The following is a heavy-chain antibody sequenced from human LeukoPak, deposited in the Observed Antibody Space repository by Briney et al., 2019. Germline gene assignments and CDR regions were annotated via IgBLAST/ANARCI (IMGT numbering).Heavy chain of an antibody. Sequence: GGSLRLSCAASGCTFSSYWLSWVRQAPGKGLEWVANIKQGGSEKYYVDSVRGGFTISRDNAKNSLYLQMNSLRAEDTAVYHCARMRGSYSFDGWGPVALVTVSS. CDR2: IKQGGSEK. J-gene: IGHJ4*02. CDR3: ARMRGSYSFDG. V-gene: IGHV3-7*01. D-gene: IGHD1-26*01. CDR1: GCTFSSYW.